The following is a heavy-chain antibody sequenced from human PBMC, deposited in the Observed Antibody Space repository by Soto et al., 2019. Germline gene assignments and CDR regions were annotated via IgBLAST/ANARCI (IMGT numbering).Heavy chain of an antibody. Sequence: QITLKEAGPTLVKPTQTLTLTCTFSGFSLSSTRMAVGWIRQPPGKALEWLALIYWDDDKRYSPFLKSRLTITKDTSKNQVVLTMSNMDPVDTARYYCAHIVVAGLGYYFDYWGQGTLFTVSS. CDR1: GFSLSSTRMA. D-gene: IGHD6-19*01. J-gene: IGHJ4*02. CDR3: AHIVVAGLGYYFDY. V-gene: IGHV2-5*02. CDR2: IYWDDDK.